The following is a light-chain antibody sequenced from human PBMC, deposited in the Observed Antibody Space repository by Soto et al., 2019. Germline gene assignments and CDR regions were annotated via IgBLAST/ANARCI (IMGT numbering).Light chain of an antibody. V-gene: IGKV1-5*03. CDR2: KAS. CDR1: QTISSW. CDR3: QQYSSYSPYT. J-gene: IGKJ2*01. Sequence: DIQMTQSPSTLSGSVGDRVTITCRASQTISSWLAWYQQKPGKAPKLLIYKASTLQSGVPSRFAGSGSGTEFTLAISRLQPDDFATYYCQQYSSYSPYTFGQGTKVDIK.